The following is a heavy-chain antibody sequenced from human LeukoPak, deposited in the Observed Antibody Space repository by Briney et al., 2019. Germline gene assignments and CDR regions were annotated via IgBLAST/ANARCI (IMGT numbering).Heavy chain of an antibody. J-gene: IGHJ3*02. CDR1: GYTFTSYD. D-gene: IGHD3-22*01. CDR3: ARGGYDSSGLHAFDI. V-gene: IGHV1-69*13. Sequence: SVKVSCKASGYTFTSYDISWVRQAPGQGLEWMGGIIPIFGTANYAQKFQGRVTITADESTSTAYMELSSLRSEDTAVYYCARGGYDSSGLHAFDIWGQGTMVTVSS. CDR2: IIPIFGTA.